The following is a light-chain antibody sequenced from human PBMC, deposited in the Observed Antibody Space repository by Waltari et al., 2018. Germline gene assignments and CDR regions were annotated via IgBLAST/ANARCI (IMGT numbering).Light chain of an antibody. V-gene: IGLV5-45*03. CDR3: MIWHNRSRV. CDR1: SAITVDTHL. J-gene: IGLJ2*01. CDR2: YKSDPDK. Sequence: QAVLAQPSSLSASPGASASLTCPLPSAITVDTHLTYWDPHQPGGPPQYLLRYKSDPDKQQGSGVPSRYSGSKDASANAGILLISGLQSEDEADYYCMIWHNRSRVFGGGTKLTVL.